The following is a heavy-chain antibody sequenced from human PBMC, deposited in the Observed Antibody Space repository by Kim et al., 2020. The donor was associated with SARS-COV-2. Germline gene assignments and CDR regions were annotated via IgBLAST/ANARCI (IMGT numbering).Heavy chain of an antibody. D-gene: IGHD6-13*01. Sequence: SVKVSCKASGGTFSSYGISWVRQAPGQGLEWMGRIIPILGIANYAQKFQGRVTITADKSTSTAYMELSSLRSEDTAVYYCARDAVKYSSSWYYNYWGLGPLVTVSS. CDR2: IIPILGIA. V-gene: IGHV1-69*04. CDR1: GGTFSSYG. CDR3: ARDAVKYSSSWYYNY. J-gene: IGHJ4*02.